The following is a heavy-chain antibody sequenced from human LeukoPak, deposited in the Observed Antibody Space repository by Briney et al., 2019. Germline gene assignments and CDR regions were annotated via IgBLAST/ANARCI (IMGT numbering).Heavy chain of an antibody. CDR3: AKEQTSSGFFDY. Sequence: GSLRLSCAASGFTFSSYAMSWARQAPGKGLEWVSAISGRGDRTYYADSVKGRFTISRDNSKNTLYLQMNSLRAEDRAVYYCAKEQTSSGFFDYWGQGTLVTVSS. J-gene: IGHJ4*02. V-gene: IGHV3-23*01. CDR2: ISGRGDRT. D-gene: IGHD2-2*01. CDR1: GFTFSSYA.